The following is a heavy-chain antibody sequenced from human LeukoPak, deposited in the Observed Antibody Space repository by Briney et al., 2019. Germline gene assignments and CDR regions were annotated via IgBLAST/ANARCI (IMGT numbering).Heavy chain of an antibody. V-gene: IGHV4-31*03. Sequence: PSQTLSLTCTVSGGSISSGGYYWSWIRQHPGKGLEWIGYIYCSGSTYYNPSLKSRVTISVDTSKNQFSLKLSSVTAADTAVYYCARVLTGGRAFVHEQLASLRSKYFDYWGQGTLVTVSS. CDR1: GGSISSGGYY. J-gene: IGHJ4*02. CDR3: ARVLTGGRAFVHEQLASLRSKYFDY. CDR2: IYCSGST. D-gene: IGHD6-13*01.